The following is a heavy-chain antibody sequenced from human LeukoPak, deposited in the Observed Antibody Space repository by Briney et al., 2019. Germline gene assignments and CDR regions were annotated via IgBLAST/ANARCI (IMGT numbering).Heavy chain of an antibody. CDR2: ISTRGYTI. D-gene: IGHD3-22*01. CDR3: ARGEVYGSSGHRHFDS. V-gene: IGHV3-11*01. Sequence: GGSLRLSCAASGFTFSDYYMSWIRQAPGSGLEWVSYISTRGYTIYYADSVKGRFTISRDNAKKSLYLQMNRPSGEETAVYYCARGEVYGSSGHRHFDSWGQGALVTVSS. J-gene: IGHJ4*02. CDR1: GFTFSDYY.